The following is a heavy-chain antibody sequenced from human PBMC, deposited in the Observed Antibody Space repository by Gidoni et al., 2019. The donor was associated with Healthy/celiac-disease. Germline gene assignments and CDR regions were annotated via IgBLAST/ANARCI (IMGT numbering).Heavy chain of an antibody. D-gene: IGHD4-17*01. V-gene: IGHV1-69*01. J-gene: IGHJ6*02. CDR2: IIPSFGTA. CDR1: GGTFSSYA. CDR3: ARAGEGAVTNPLYYYGMDV. Sequence: QVQLVQSGAEVTKPGSSVKVSCKASGGTFSSYAISWVRQAPGQGLEWMGGIIPSFGTANYAQKFQGRVTITADEATSTAYMELSSLRSEDTAVYYCARAGEGAVTNPLYYYGMDVWGQGTTVTVSS.